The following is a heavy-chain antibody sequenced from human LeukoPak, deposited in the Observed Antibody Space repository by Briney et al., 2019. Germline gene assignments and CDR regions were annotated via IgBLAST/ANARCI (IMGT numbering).Heavy chain of an antibody. CDR3: ARGWRFERFGESSDAFDI. D-gene: IGHD3-10*01. Sequence: GGSLRLSCAASGFTFSTYSMNWVRQAPGKGLEWISYSSASGRTIYYADSVKGRFSISRDNGKNSLYLQMNRLRAEDTAVYYCARGWRFERFGESSDAFDIWGQGTMVTVSS. J-gene: IGHJ3*02. CDR1: GFTFSTYS. CDR2: SSASGRTI. V-gene: IGHV3-48*01.